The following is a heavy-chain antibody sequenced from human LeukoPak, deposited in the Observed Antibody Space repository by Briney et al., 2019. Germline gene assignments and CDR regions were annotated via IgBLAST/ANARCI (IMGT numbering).Heavy chain of an antibody. J-gene: IGHJ4*02. D-gene: IGHD5-12*01. CDR2: ISNSGGST. CDR1: RFTFTTYA. V-gene: IGHV3-23*01. Sequence: GGSLSLSCAASRFTFTTYAMSWVRQAPGKGLEWVSAISNSGGSTYYADSVMGRFTISRDNSKNTLYLQMNSLRAEDTAVYYCAKDGGYPRGVHFDYWGQGTLVTVSS. CDR3: AKDGGYPRGVHFDY.